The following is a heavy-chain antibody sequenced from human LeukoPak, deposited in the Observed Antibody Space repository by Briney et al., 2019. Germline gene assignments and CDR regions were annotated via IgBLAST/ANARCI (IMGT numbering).Heavy chain of an antibody. V-gene: IGHV1-58*02. Sequence: SVKVSCKASGFTFTSSAMQWVRQARGQRLEWIGWIVVGSGNTNYAQKFQERVTITRDMSTGTAYMELSSLRSEDTAVYYCAALSRGRNDSDYVNYWGQGTLVTVSS. D-gene: IGHD4-11*01. J-gene: IGHJ4*02. CDR3: AALSRGRNDSDYVNY. CDR1: GFTFTSSA. CDR2: IVVGSGNT.